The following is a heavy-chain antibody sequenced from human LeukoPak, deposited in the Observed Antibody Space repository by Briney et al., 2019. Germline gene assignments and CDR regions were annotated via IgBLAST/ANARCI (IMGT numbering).Heavy chain of an antibody. CDR3: AMSFMITFGGVFDY. Sequence: PGGSLRLSCAASGFTFSSYTMNWVRQAPGKGLEWVSSISSSSSYIFYADSVKGRFTISRDNAKNSLYLQMNSLRAEDTAVYYCAMSFMITFGGVFDYWGQGTLVTVSS. CDR2: ISSSSSYI. CDR1: GFTFSSYT. V-gene: IGHV3-21*06. J-gene: IGHJ4*02. D-gene: IGHD3-16*01.